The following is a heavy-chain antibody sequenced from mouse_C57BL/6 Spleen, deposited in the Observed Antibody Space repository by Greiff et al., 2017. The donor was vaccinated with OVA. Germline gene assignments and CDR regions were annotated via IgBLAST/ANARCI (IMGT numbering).Heavy chain of an antibody. Sequence: QVQLQQSGAELARPGASVKLSCKASGYTFTSYGISWVKQRTGQGLEWIGEIYPRSGNTYYNEKFKGKATLTADKSSSTAYMELRSLTSEDSAVYFCAREGLHGDENAMDYWGQGTSVTVSS. CDR3: AREGLHGDENAMDY. D-gene: IGHD3-1*01. J-gene: IGHJ4*01. V-gene: IGHV1-81*01. CDR1: GYTFTSYG. CDR2: IYPRSGNT.